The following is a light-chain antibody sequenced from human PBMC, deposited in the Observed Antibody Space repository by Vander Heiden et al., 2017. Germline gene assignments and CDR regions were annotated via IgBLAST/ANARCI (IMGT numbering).Light chain of an antibody. CDR3: QAWDSRNDVV. CDR2: LDT. J-gene: IGLJ2*01. Sequence: SYELTQPPSVSVSPGQTASITCSGDKLGDNYASWYQQKPGQSPVLVIYLDTKRPSGIPERFSGSNSGNTATLTISGTQAVDEADYYCQAWDSRNDVVFGGGTKLTVL. V-gene: IGLV3-1*01. CDR1: KLGDNY.